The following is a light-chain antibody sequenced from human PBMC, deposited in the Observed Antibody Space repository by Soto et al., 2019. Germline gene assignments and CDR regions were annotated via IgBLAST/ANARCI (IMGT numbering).Light chain of an antibody. V-gene: IGLV1-47*01. Sequence: QSVLTQPPSASGTPGQRVTISCSGSSSNIGSNYVYWYQQLPGTAPKLLIYRNNQRPSVVPDRFSGSKSGTSASLAISGLRSEAEADYYCAAWDDSLSVVFGGGTKLTGL. J-gene: IGLJ2*01. CDR2: RNN. CDR1: SSNIGSNY. CDR3: AAWDDSLSVV.